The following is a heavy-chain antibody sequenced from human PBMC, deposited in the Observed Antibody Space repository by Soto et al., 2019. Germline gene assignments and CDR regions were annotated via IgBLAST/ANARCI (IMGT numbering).Heavy chain of an antibody. Sequence: QVQLQEAGPGLVKPSGTLSLTCAVSGGSISSSNWWRWVRQPPGKGLEWVGEIYHRGSTNYNPSLKNRVTISVDESKNKFSLKLSSATAADTAGYYCARADGSSGYQGLDAFDIWGQRTMVTVFS. CDR1: GGSISSSNW. CDR3: ARADGSSGYQGLDAFDI. CDR2: IYHRGST. V-gene: IGHV4-4*02. D-gene: IGHD3-22*01. J-gene: IGHJ3*02.